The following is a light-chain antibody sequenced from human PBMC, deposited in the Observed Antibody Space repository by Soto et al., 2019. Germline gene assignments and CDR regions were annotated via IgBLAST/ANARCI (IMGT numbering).Light chain of an antibody. CDR2: YSS. CDR1: QSVRTN. Sequence: EVMITQFPDTVSVTPGETVTLSCGASQSVRTNLAWYQQRPGQAPRLLIHYSSTRASDIPARFSGSGSGTNFTLAISSLQSEDVAVYYCQQYAYWPETFGQGTKVDIK. J-gene: IGKJ1*01. CDR3: QQYAYWPET. V-gene: IGKV3D-15*01.